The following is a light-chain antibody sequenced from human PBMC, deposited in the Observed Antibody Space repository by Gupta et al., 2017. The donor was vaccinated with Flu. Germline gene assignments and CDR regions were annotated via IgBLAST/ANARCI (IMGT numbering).Light chain of an antibody. V-gene: IGKV3-20*01. CDR3: QYDCTSPT. Sequence: PGPLSLSQGEVATLSGRARQSVASYLDWYQQKTGQAPRLIIYGASSRANGISDRFSGSGSGTDFSLTSSRRENEDFAVYYWQYDCTSPTFGQGTKVEIK. CDR1: QSVASY. J-gene: IGKJ2*01. CDR2: GAS.